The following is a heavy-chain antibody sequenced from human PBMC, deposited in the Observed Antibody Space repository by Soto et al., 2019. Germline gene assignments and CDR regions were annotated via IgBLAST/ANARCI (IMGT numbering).Heavy chain of an antibody. CDR2: IWYDGSNK. V-gene: IGHV3-33*01. CDR3: ARAYYDFWSGYYTDIDY. Sequence: VQLVESGGGVVQPGRSLRLSCAASGFTFSSYGMHWVRQAPGKGLEWVAVIWYDGSNKYYADSVKGRFTISRDNSKNTLYLQMNSLRAEDTAVYYCARAYYDFWSGYYTDIDYWGQGTLVTVSS. J-gene: IGHJ4*02. CDR1: GFTFSSYG. D-gene: IGHD3-3*01.